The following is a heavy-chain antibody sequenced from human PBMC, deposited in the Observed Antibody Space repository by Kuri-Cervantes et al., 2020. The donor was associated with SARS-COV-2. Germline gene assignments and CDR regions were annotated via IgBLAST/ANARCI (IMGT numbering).Heavy chain of an antibody. CDR2: ISYDGSNE. CDR3: AKDRVGVLDS. J-gene: IGHJ5*01. D-gene: IGHD2-21*01. V-gene: IGHV3-30*01. CDR1: GFTFSSCA. Sequence: GGSLRLSCAASGFTFSSCAMHWVRLAPGKGLEWVAFISYDGSNEYYADSVRGRFTIFRDNSNNTLYLQVNSLRAEDTALYYCAKDRVGVLDSWGQGTQVTVSS.